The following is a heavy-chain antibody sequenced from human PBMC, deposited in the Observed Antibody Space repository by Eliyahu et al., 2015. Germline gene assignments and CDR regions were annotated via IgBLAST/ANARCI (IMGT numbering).Heavy chain of an antibody. CDR3: ARGGLGPRREAFDP. CDR1: GGSFXGYY. CDR2: INHSGST. J-gene: IGHJ5*02. D-gene: IGHD7-27*01. Sequence: QVQLQQWGAGLLKPSETLSLXCAXYGGSFXGYYWSWIRQPPGXGLEWIGEINHSGSTNYNPSLKSRVTISVDTSKNQFSLKLSSVTAADTAVYYCARGGLGPRREAFDPWGQGTLVTVSS. V-gene: IGHV4-34*01.